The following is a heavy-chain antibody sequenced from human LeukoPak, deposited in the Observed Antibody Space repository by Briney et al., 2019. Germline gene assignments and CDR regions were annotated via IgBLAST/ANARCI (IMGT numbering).Heavy chain of an antibody. CDR1: GGSISSYY. CDR3: ARVFNQGVMEGYYFDY. V-gene: IGHV4-59*01. J-gene: IGHJ4*02. D-gene: IGHD3-3*01. Sequence: PSETLSLTCTVSGGSISSYYWSWIRQPPGKGLEWIGYIYYSGSTNYNPSLKSRVTISVDTSKNQFSLKLSSVTAADTAVYYCARVFNQGVMEGYYFDYWGQGTLVTVSS. CDR2: IYYSGST.